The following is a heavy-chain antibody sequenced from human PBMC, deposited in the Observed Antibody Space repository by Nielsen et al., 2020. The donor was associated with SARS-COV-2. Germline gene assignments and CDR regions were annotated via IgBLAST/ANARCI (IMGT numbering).Heavy chain of an antibody. Sequence: WVRQAPGQGLEWMGGIIPIFGTANYAQKFQGRVTITADESTSTAYMELSSLKAEDTAVYYCARDLISRPPYYDILTGYYSPTEYFQHWGQGTLVTVSS. J-gene: IGHJ1*01. V-gene: IGHV1-69*01. D-gene: IGHD3-9*01. CDR3: ARDLISRPPYYDILTGYYSPTEYFQH. CDR2: IIPIFGTA.